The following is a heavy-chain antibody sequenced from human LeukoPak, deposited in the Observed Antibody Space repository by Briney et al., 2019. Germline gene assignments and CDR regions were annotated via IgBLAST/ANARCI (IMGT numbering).Heavy chain of an antibody. CDR2: ISGSGGST. CDR1: GFTFSSYA. Sequence: GGSLRLSCAASGFTFSSYAMSWVRQAPGRGLEWVSAISGSGGSTYYADSVKGRFTISRDNSKNTLYLQMNSMRAEDTAVYYCAKYRAPDSSGWYDWFDPWGQGTLVSISS. D-gene: IGHD6-19*01. CDR3: AKYRAPDSSGWYDWFDP. J-gene: IGHJ5*02. V-gene: IGHV3-23*01.